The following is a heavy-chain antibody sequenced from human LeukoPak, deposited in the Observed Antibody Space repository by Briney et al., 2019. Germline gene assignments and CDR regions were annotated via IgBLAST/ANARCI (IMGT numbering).Heavy chain of an antibody. J-gene: IGHJ5*02. D-gene: IGHD1-26*01. CDR2: ISGNSGKT. V-gene: IGHV1-18*01. CDR3: ARNAGSYFEFAP. Sequence: ASVRVSCKTSGYTFSTYGLSWVRHAPGQGREWMGWISGNSGKTHYAQKFQDRVTLTTDTSSTTAFMELRSLRSDDTAMYYCARNAGSYFEFAPWGQGTLVTVSS. CDR1: GYTFSTYG.